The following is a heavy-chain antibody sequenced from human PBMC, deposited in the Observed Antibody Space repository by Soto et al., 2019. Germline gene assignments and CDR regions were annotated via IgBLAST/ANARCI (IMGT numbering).Heavy chain of an antibody. V-gene: IGHV3-7*01. Sequence: EVQLVESGGGLVQPGGSLRLSCEASGFTFSSYWMSWVRQAPGKGLEWVANIKQDGSEKYYVDSVKGRFTISRDNAKNSLYLQMNSLSAEDTAVYYCARDQGDTAMVTDSWGQGTLVTVSS. D-gene: IGHD5-18*01. CDR1: GFTFSSYW. CDR2: IKQDGSEK. J-gene: IGHJ4*02. CDR3: ARDQGDTAMVTDS.